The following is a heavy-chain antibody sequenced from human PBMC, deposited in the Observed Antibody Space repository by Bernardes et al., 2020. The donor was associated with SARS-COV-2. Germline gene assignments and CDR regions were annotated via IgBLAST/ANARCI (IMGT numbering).Heavy chain of an antibody. Sequence: GGSLRLSCAASGFTFSNYWMHWVRQAPGKGLVWFSRINSEGSSTSYADSVKGRFAISRDNAKNTLYLQMNSLRAEDTAVYYCARGAASGYASDNWGQGTLVTVSS. J-gene: IGHJ4*02. CDR3: ARGAASGYASDN. CDR1: GFTFSNYW. D-gene: IGHD5-12*01. CDR2: INSEGSST. V-gene: IGHV3-74*01.